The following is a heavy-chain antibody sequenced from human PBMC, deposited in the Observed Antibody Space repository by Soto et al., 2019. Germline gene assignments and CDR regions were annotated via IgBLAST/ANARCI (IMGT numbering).Heavy chain of an antibody. CDR1: GDSVSSNSAA. J-gene: IGHJ6*02. CDR2: TYYRSKWYN. V-gene: IGHV6-1*01. CDR3: ARLGYCSGGSCYNPRSYYYYGMDV. Sequence: RSQTLSITCAISGDSVSSNSAAWNWIRQSPSRGLEWLGRTYYRSKWYNDYAVSVKSRITINPDTSKNQFSLQLNSVTPEDTAVYYCARLGYCSGGSCYNPRSYYYYGMDVWGQGTTVTVSS. D-gene: IGHD2-15*01.